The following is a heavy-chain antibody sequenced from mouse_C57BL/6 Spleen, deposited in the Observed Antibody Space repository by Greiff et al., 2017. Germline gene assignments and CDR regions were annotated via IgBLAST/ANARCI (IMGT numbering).Heavy chain of an antibody. CDR1: GFTFSSYG. V-gene: IGHV5-6*01. CDR2: ISSGGSYT. Sequence: EVKLVESGGDLVKPGGSLKLSCAASGFTFSSYGMSWVRQTPDKRLEWVATISSGGSYTYYPDSVKGRFTISRDNAKNTLYLQMSSLKSEDTAMYYCARLWDRGYFDCWGQGTTLTVSS. CDR3: ARLWDRGYFDC. D-gene: IGHD3-3*01. J-gene: IGHJ2*01.